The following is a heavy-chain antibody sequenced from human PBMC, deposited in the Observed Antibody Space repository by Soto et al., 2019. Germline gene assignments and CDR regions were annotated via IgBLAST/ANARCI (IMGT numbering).Heavy chain of an antibody. CDR2: INPNSGGT. Sequence: ASVKVSCKASGYTFTSYGISWVRQAPGQGLEWMGWINPNSGGTNYAQKFQGWVTMTRDTSISTAYMELSRLRSDDTAVYYCARSMVRGVQDAFDIWGQGTMVTVSS. J-gene: IGHJ3*02. D-gene: IGHD3-10*01. V-gene: IGHV1-2*04. CDR1: GYTFTSYG. CDR3: ARSMVRGVQDAFDI.